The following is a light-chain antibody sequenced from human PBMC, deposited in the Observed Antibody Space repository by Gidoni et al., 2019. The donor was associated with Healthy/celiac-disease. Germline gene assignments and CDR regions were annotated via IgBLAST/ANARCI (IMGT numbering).Light chain of an antibody. V-gene: IGLV3-21*02. Sequence: SYVLTQPASVSVPPGQTATVTCGGYDIGSKSVHWYQQKAGQAPVLVVYDDTDRPSGLPERFSGSNSENTATLTISRVEAGDEADYYCQVWDSSSDHIVFGGGTQLTVL. CDR1: DIGSKS. CDR3: QVWDSSSDHIV. CDR2: DDT. J-gene: IGLJ7*01.